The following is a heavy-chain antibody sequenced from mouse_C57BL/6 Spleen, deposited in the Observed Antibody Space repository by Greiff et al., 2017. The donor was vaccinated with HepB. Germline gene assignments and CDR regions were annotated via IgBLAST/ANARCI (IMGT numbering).Heavy chain of an antibody. CDR2: ISDGGSYT. CDR1: GFTFSSYA. V-gene: IGHV5-4*03. D-gene: IGHD2-3*01. CDR3: ARADGYYPWFAY. Sequence: EVMLVESGGGLVKPGGSLKLSCAASGFTFSSYAMSWVRQTPEKRLEWVATISDGGSYTYYPDNVKGRFTISRDNAKNNLYLQMSHLKSEDTAMYYCARADGYYPWFAYWGQGTLVTVSA. J-gene: IGHJ3*01.